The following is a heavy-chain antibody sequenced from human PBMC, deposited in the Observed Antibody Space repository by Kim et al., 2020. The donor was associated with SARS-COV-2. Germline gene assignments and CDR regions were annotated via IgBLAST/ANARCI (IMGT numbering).Heavy chain of an antibody. J-gene: IGHJ4*02. V-gene: IGHV1-69*13. CDR1: GGTFSSYA. Sequence: SVKVSCKASGGTFSSYAISWVRQAPGQGLEWMGGIISLFGTANYAQKFQGRATITADESTSTAYMDLSSLRSEDTAVNYCARVGGWELSHFDYRGQGTLVTVTS. CDR3: ARVGGWELSHFDY. D-gene: IGHD1-26*01. CDR2: IISLFGTA.